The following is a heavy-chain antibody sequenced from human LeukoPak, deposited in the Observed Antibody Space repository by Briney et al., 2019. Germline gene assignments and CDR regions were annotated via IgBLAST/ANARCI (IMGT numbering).Heavy chain of an antibody. Sequence: GGSLRLSCAASGFTFSSYAMSWVRQAPGKGLEWVSAISGSGGSTYYADSVKGRFTISRDNSKNTLYLQMNSLRAEDTAVYYCAKDEERVTIFGVVIIGFDYWGQGTLVTVSS. CDR3: AKDEERVTIFGVVIIGFDY. V-gene: IGHV3-23*01. CDR2: ISGSGGST. D-gene: IGHD3-3*01. J-gene: IGHJ4*02. CDR1: GFTFSSYA.